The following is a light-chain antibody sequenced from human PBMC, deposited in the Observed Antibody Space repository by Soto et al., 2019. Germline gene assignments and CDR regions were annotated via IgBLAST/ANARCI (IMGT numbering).Light chain of an antibody. J-gene: IGKJ4*01. CDR3: QQRSTWPLLT. CDR2: DAS. Sequence: EIVLTQSPATLPLSPGERATLSCRASQSVSSYLAWYQQQPGQAPRLLIYDASNRATGIPARFSGSGSGTDFTLTISSLEPEDFAVYYCQQRSTWPLLTFGGGTKVEI. CDR1: QSVSSY. V-gene: IGKV3-11*01.